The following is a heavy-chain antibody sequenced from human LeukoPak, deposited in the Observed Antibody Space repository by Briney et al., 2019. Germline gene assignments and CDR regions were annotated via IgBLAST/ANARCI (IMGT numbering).Heavy chain of an antibody. Sequence: PSETLSLTCTVSGGSISSSSYYWGWIRQPPGKGLEWIGSIYYSGSTYYNPSLKSRVTKSVDTSKNQFSLKLSSVTAADTAVYYCARLGPRGIVVVPAAIRRPLPDAFDIWGQGTMVTVSS. CDR2: IYYSGST. CDR3: ARLGPRGIVVVPAAIRRPLPDAFDI. D-gene: IGHD2-2*01. V-gene: IGHV4-39*01. J-gene: IGHJ3*02. CDR1: GGSISSSSYY.